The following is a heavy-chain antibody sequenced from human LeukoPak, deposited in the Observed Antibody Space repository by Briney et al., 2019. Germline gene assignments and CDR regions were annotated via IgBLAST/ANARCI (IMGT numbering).Heavy chain of an antibody. CDR2: IYYSGSA. CDR3: ARGSDYFGY. V-gene: IGHV4-31*11. J-gene: IGHJ4*02. CDR1: GGSISSADFY. Sequence: PSETLSLTCAVSGGSISSADFYWSWIRQHPGKGLEWIVFIYYSGSAYYNPSLKCRVSISVDTSKNQCSLTLNSVTAADTAVYYCARGSDYFGYWGQGTLVTVSS.